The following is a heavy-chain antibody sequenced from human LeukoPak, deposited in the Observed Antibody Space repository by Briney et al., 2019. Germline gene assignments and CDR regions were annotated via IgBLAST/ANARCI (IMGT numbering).Heavy chain of an antibody. Sequence: SQTLSLTCTVSGGSISSGDYYWSWIRQPPGKGLEWIGYIYYSGSTYYNPSLKSRVTISVDTSKNQFSLKLSSVTAADTAVYYCARLPAMVRGDPTHYFGYWGQGTLVTVSS. CDR3: ARLPAMVRGDPTHYFGY. V-gene: IGHV4-30-4*01. CDR1: GGSISSGDYY. J-gene: IGHJ4*02. CDR2: IYYSGST. D-gene: IGHD3-10*01.